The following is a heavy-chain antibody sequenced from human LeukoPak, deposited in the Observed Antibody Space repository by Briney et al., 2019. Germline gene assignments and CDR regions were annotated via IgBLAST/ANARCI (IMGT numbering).Heavy chain of an antibody. Sequence: SETLSLTCAVYGGSFSGYYWSWIRQPPGKGLEWIGEINHSGSTNYNPSLKSRVTISVDTSKNQFSLKLSSVTAADTAVYYCARYYYGPYFDYWGQGTLVTVSS. J-gene: IGHJ4*02. CDR1: GGSFSGYY. CDR3: ARYYYGPYFDY. V-gene: IGHV4-34*01. CDR2: INHSGST. D-gene: IGHD3-10*01.